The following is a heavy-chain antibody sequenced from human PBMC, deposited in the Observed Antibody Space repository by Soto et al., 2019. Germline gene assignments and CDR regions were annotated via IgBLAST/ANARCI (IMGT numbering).Heavy chain of an antibody. D-gene: IGHD4-17*01. CDR3: ARHGKLSYGDFDY. Sequence: SETLSLTCTVSGGSISSSSYYWGWIRQPPGKGLEWIGSIYYSGSTYYNPSLKSRVTISVDTSKNQFSLKLSSVTAADTAVYYCARHGKLSYGDFDYWGQGTLVTVSS. J-gene: IGHJ4*02. CDR1: GGSISSSSYY. V-gene: IGHV4-39*01. CDR2: IYYSGST.